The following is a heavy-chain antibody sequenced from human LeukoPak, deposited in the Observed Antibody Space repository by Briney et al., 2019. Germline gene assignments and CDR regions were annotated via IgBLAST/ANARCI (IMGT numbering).Heavy chain of an antibody. J-gene: IGHJ4*02. D-gene: IGHD3-22*01. V-gene: IGHV3-23*01. Sequence: GGSLRPSCAASGFTFSDYAMTWVRQAPGKGLEWVATISGSGVMTYYADSVKGRFTVSGDNSKNTLYLQMNSLRTEDTAVYYCARGNYYDSSVGYWGQGTLVTVSS. CDR3: ARGNYYDSSVGY. CDR1: GFTFSDYA. CDR2: ISGSGVMT.